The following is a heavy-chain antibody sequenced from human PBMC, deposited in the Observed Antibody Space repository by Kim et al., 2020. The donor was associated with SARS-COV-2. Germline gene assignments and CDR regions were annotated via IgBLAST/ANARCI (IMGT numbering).Heavy chain of an antibody. Sequence: SETLSLTCTVSGGSISSYYWSWMRQPPGKGLEWIGYIYYSGKTNYNPSLRSRVTISVDTSKNQFSLKLSSVTAADTAVYYCARSGYCSGTSCYTEFDPWGQGTLVTVSS. CDR2: IYYSGKT. D-gene: IGHD2-2*01. J-gene: IGHJ5*02. CDR1: GGSISSYY. CDR3: ARSGYCSGTSCYTEFDP. V-gene: IGHV4-59*13.